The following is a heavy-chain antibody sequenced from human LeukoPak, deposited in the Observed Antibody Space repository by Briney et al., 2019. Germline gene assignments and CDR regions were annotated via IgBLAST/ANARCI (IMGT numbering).Heavy chain of an antibody. CDR3: ARQGGDNGYYYFDF. Sequence: PSETLSLTYSVSGGSIRSSHYYWGWIRQPPGQGLEWIASVYYSGSTYYTPSLRSRVTISIDTSKNQFPLKLTSVTAADTAVFYCARQGGDNGYYYFDFWGQGTLVTVSS. D-gene: IGHD4-17*01. J-gene: IGHJ4*02. V-gene: IGHV4-39*01. CDR1: GGSIRSSHYY. CDR2: VYYSGST.